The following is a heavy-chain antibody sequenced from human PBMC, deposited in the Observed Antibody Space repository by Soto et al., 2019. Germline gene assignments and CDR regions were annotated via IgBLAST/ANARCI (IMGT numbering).Heavy chain of an antibody. Sequence: PGGSLRLSXAASAFTFSFYAMHWVRQAPGKGLEWVAVISYNGRNKHYVDSVKGRFTISRDNSQDTLYLQMDSLRPDDTAVYYCARQAKIGDRSQFYFDSWGQGTLVTVSS. J-gene: IGHJ4*02. CDR1: AFTFSFYA. V-gene: IGHV3-30*04. D-gene: IGHD3-16*01. CDR2: ISYNGRNK. CDR3: ARQAKIGDRSQFYFDS.